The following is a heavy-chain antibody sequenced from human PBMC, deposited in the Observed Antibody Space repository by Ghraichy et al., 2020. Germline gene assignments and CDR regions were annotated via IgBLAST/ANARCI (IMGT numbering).Heavy chain of an antibody. J-gene: IGHJ5*02. D-gene: IGHD5-24*01. CDR3: ARAPYVEVANWFDP. Sequence: GGSLRLSCAASGFTFSSYWMAWVRQTPAKGLEWVANIKYDESQRFYADSVKGRFTISRDNAKNSLYLQMNNLRADDTAVYYFARAPYVEVANWFDPWGQGTLVTVSS. CDR2: IKYDESQR. V-gene: IGHV3-7*03. CDR1: GFTFSSYW.